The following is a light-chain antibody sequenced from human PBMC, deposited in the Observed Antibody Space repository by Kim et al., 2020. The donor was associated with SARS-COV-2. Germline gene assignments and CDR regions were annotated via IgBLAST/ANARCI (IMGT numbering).Light chain of an antibody. CDR3: QSYDSSNHWV. CDR2: ADT. CDR1: SASIASNY. Sequence: KTVPISCTRSSASIASNYVQWSQQRPGSAPTTVIYADTQRPSGVPNRFSGSIDSSSNSASLTISGMRPEDEADYYCQSYDSSNHWVFGGGTQLTVL. V-gene: IGLV6-57*03. J-gene: IGLJ3*02.